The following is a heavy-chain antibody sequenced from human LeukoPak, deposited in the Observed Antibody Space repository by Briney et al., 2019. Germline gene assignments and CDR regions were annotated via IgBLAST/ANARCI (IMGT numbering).Heavy chain of an antibody. CDR2: ISSSGSTI. CDR3: AKEGKHVYYMDV. J-gene: IGHJ6*03. CDR1: GFTFSSYE. Sequence: PGGSLRLSCAASGFTFSSYEMNWVRQAPGKGLEWVSYISSSGSTIYYADSVKGRFTISRDNAKNSLYLQMNSLRAEDTAVYYCAKEGKHVYYMDVWGKGTTVTISS. V-gene: IGHV3-48*03.